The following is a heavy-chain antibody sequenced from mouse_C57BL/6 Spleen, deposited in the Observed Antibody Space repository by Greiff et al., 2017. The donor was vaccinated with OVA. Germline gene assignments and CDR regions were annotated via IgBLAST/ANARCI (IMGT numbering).Heavy chain of an antibody. Sequence: QVQLQQSGAELVRPGASVKLSCKASGYTFTDYYINWVKQRPGQGLEWIARIYPGSGNTYYNEKFKGKATLTAEKSSSTAYMQLSSLTSEDSAVYFGARGGYYGSSLYAMDYWGQGTSVTVSS. CDR2: IYPGSGNT. V-gene: IGHV1-76*01. CDR1: GYTFTDYY. D-gene: IGHD1-1*01. J-gene: IGHJ4*01. CDR3: ARGGYYGSSLYAMDY.